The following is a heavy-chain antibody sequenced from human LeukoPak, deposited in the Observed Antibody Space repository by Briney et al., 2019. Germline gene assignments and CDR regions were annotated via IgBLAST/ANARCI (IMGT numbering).Heavy chain of an antibody. CDR1: X. V-gene: IGHV3-23*01. CDR3: AIQQLGLFDY. D-gene: IGHD6-13*01. CDR2: ISGSGGST. J-gene: IGHJ4*02. Sequence: XMSWVRXAPGKGLEWVSAISGSGGSTYYADSVKGRFTISRDNSKNTLYLQMNSLRAEDTAVYYCAIQQLGLFDYWGQGTLVTVSS.